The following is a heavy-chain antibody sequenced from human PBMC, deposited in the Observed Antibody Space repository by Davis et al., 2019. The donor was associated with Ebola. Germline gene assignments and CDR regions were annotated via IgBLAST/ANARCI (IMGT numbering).Heavy chain of an antibody. CDR3: AKDIAAAGYYYYYGMDV. CDR1: GFTFSSYA. Sequence: GGSLRLSCVASGFTFSSYAMSWVRQAPGKGLEWVSAISGSGGSTYYADSVKGRFTISRDNSKNTLYLQMNSLRAEDTAVYYCAKDIAAAGYYYYYGMDVWGQGTTVTVSS. CDR2: ISGSGGST. J-gene: IGHJ6*02. V-gene: IGHV3-23*01. D-gene: IGHD6-13*01.